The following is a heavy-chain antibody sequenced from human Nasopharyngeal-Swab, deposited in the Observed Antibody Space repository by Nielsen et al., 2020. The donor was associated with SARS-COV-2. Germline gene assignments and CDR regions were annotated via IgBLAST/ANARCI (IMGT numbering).Heavy chain of an antibody. V-gene: IGHV3-23*01. CDR1: GFTFSSYS. J-gene: IGHJ3*02. Sequence: GESLKISCAASGFTFSSYSMNWVRQAPGKGLECVSAVSSSGGNTYHADSLKGRFTVSRDNSQNTVYLQMNSLRAEDTAIYDCAKERVMITFGGTYNAFDIWGQGTMVTVSS. D-gene: IGHD3-16*01. CDR2: VSSSGGNT. CDR3: AKERVMITFGGTYNAFDI.